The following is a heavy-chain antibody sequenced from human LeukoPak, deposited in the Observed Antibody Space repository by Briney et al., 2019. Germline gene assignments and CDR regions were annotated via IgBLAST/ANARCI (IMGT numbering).Heavy chain of an antibody. CDR1: GGSISNYY. CDR3: ARRVISEFSIDKGNWLDP. Sequence: SETLSLTCTVSGGSISNYYWNWIRQSPGKGLEWIGYILSSGSTHHNPSLTSRISLSVDTSKNQFSLKLSSVTAADTAVYYCARRVISEFSIDKGNWLDPWGQGTLVTVSS. V-gene: IGHV4-4*09. D-gene: IGHD3-3*02. J-gene: IGHJ5*02. CDR2: ILSSGST.